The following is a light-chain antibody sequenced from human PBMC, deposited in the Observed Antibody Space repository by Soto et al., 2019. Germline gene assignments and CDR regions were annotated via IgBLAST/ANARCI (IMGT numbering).Light chain of an antibody. CDR1: QSVSSNQ. V-gene: IGKV3-20*01. CDR3: QQYSSSPRT. CDR2: GAS. Sequence: EIVLTQSPGTLSLSPGERATLSCRASQSVSSNQLAWYQQKPAQAPRLLIYGASIRATGIPDRFSGSGSGTDFILSISRLEPEDFAVYYCQQYSSSPRTFDQGTKVEIK. J-gene: IGKJ1*01.